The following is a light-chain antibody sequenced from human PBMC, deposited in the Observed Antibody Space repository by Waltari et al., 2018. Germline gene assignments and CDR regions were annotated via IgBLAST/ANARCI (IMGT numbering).Light chain of an antibody. CDR1: SVGDYNF. Sequence: QSALTQPRSVSGSPGQSVTISCTGTSVGDYNFVSWYQQLPGKVPKLLIYDISKWPSGVPNRFSVSKSGNTASLTISGLQADDEADYYCCSYAGSHTNLIFGGGTRLTVL. V-gene: IGLV2-11*01. CDR2: DIS. CDR3: CSYAGSHTNLI. J-gene: IGLJ2*01.